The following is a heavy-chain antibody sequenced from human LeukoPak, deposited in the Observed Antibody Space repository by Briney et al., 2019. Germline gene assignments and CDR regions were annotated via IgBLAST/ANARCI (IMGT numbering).Heavy chain of an antibody. CDR1: GYTFTAYY. V-gene: IGHV1-2*02. Sequence: ASVKVSCKASGYTFTAYYIHWVRQAPGQGLEWMGRISPNTGDTTYAQKFQGRVTMTRDTAITTAYMELSRLRFDDTAVYYCARWFGEVPGDYWGQGTLVTVSS. J-gene: IGHJ4*02. CDR3: ARWFGEVPGDY. CDR2: ISPNTGDT. D-gene: IGHD3-10*01.